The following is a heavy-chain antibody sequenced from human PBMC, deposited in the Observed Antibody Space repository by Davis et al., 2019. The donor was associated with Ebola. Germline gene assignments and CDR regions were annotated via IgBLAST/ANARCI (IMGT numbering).Heavy chain of an antibody. CDR3: AKGTTVTTLPSFDY. D-gene: IGHD4-11*01. J-gene: IGHJ4*02. Sequence: GGSLRLSCAASGFTFSSYAMSWVRQAPGKGLEWVSAISGSGVSTYYADSVKGRFTISRDNSKNTLYLQMNSLRAEDTAVYYCAKGTTVTTLPSFDYWGQGTLVTVSS. CDR2: ISGSGVST. CDR1: GFTFSSYA. V-gene: IGHV3-23*01.